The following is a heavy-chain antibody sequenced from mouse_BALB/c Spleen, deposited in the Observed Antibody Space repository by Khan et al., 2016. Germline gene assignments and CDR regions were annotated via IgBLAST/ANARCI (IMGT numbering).Heavy chain of an antibody. CDR1: GYSITSDYA. V-gene: IGHV3-2*02. J-gene: IGHJ3*01. Sequence: EVQLQESGPGLVKPSQSLSLTCTVTGYSITSDYAWNWIRQFPGNKLEWMGYISYNGITSSNPSLKSRISITRDTSQTQSFLPLCSLTTEDTSTEYCAYDSYYAWFPYSAQRTLVTVPA. CDR2: ISYNGIT. CDR3: AYDSYYAWFPY. D-gene: IGHD2-3*01.